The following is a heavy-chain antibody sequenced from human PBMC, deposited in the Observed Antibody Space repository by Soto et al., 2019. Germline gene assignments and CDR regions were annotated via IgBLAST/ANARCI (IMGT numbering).Heavy chain of an antibody. CDR1: GLIFSNFW. Sequence: DVHLVESGGGLVQPGGSLRLSCTASGLIFSNFWMTWVRQAPGKGPEWVANIKEDGSQIAYVDSVKGRFTISRDNAKDSVYLQMTTLRVEGTAIYCCARGGSDSSWYWRDWCQGALFTVSS. CDR2: IKEDGSQI. J-gene: IGHJ4*02. D-gene: IGHD6-13*01. CDR3: ARGGSDSSWYWRD. V-gene: IGHV3-7*04.